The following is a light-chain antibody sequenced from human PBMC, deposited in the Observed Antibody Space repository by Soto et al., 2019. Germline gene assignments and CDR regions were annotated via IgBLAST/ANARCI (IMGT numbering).Light chain of an antibody. CDR2: GAS. J-gene: IGKJ1*01. V-gene: IGKV1-39*01. CDR3: HHSHYTVWT. Sequence: GDRVNISCRTSQNIFRSLNWYQHRPGKAPKLLIYGASTLESGVPSRFSGDGSGTDFTLTISSLRPEDFATYFCHHSHYTVWTFGQGTKVDIK. CDR1: QNIFRS.